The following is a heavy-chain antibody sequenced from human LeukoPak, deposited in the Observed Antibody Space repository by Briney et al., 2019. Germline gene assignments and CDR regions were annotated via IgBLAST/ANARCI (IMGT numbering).Heavy chain of an antibody. CDR1: GYTFTSYG. Sequence: ASVKVSCKASGYTFTSYGISWVRQAPGQGLEWMGWISAYNGNTNYAQKLQGRVTMTTDTSTSTAYMELRSLRSDDTAVYYCARGNMIMFGGVIVSYFDYWGQGTLVTVSS. J-gene: IGHJ4*02. CDR3: ARGNMIMFGGVIVSYFDY. CDR2: ISAYNGNT. V-gene: IGHV1-18*01. D-gene: IGHD3-16*02.